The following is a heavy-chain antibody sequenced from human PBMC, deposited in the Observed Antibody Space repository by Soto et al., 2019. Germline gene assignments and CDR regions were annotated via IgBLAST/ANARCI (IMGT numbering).Heavy chain of an antibody. V-gene: IGHV4-30-4*01. CDR2: IYYSGST. CDR3: ARGTATHGGFDY. D-gene: IGHD2-15*01. CDR1: GGSLSNGDYY. Sequence: QVQLQESGPGLVKPSQTLSLTCTVSGGSLSNGDYYWSWIRQPPGKGLEWIGYIYYSGSTYYNPALESRLTISVDTSKNRFSLKPSSVTAADTAVYYCARGTATHGGFDYWGQGTLVTVSS. J-gene: IGHJ4*02.